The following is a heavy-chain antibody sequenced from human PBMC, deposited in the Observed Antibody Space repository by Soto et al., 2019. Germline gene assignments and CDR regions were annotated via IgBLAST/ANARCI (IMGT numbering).Heavy chain of an antibody. J-gene: IGHJ6*03. CDR2: ISAYNGNT. Sequence: ASEKISCKASGYTFTSSGISWVRQPPEQGFEKMGCISAYNGNTNYAQKLQGRVTMTTDTSTSTAYMELRSLRSDDTAVYYCARYLYGSGIYYNRPYYYYYYMDVWGKGTTVTVSS. CDR1: GYTFTSSG. V-gene: IGHV1-18*01. D-gene: IGHD3-10*01. CDR3: ARYLYGSGIYYNRPYYYYYYMDV.